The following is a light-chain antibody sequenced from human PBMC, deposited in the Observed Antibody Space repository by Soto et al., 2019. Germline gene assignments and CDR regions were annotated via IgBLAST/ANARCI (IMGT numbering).Light chain of an antibody. V-gene: IGKV3-15*01. CDR3: QQHNKWPLT. Sequence: EIVLTQSPGTLSLSPGERATLSCSASQSVSGSYLAGYQQRPGQAPRLLIYGASTRATGIPARFSGSGSGTEFSLTISSLQSEDFAVYYCQQHNKWPLTFGGGTKVDIK. J-gene: IGKJ4*01. CDR2: GAS. CDR1: QSVSGSY.